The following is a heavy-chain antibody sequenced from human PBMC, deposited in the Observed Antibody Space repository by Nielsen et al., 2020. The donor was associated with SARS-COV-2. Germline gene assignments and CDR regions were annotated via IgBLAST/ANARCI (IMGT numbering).Heavy chain of an antibody. Sequence: SVKVSCKASGYTFSDHFMYWVRQAPGQGLEWMGRIIPILVKPNYPQHFQGRVTITADKSTNTVHMELSSLTSEDTAVYYCARASGSDFRRGYYFDNWGQGTLVTVSS. CDR1: GYTFSDHF. CDR2: IIPILVKP. J-gene: IGHJ4*02. D-gene: IGHD3-3*01. V-gene: IGHV1-69*04. CDR3: ARASGSDFRRGYYFDN.